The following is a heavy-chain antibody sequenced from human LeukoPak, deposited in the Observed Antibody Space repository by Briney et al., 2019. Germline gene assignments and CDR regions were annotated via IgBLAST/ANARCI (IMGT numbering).Heavy chain of an antibody. D-gene: IGHD2-15*01. CDR1: GFTFSSYG. CDR3: ATRDCSGSGCGYYYMGV. J-gene: IGHJ6*03. Sequence: GGSLRLSCAASGFTFSSYGMYWVRQAPGKGLEWVAFIQHDGRDRYYADSVKGRFTTSRDNSKDTLYLQMNSLRAGDMALYYCATRDCSGSGCGYYYMGVWGKGTTVTVS. CDR2: IQHDGRDR. V-gene: IGHV3-30*02.